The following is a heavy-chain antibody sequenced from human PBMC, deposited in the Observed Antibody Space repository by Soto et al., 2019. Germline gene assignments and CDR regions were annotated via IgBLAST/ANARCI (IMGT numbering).Heavy chain of an antibody. V-gene: IGHV4-59*01. J-gene: IGHJ4*02. CDR3: ARDTTPSL. D-gene: IGHD1-1*01. Sequence: SETLSLTCTVSGASISSYYWSWIRQPPGKGLQWIGYVYYSGSTNYNPSLKSRVTISVDTSKNQFSLKLSSVTAADTAMYYCARDTTPSLWGQGTLVTVSS. CDR1: GASISSYY. CDR2: VYYSGST.